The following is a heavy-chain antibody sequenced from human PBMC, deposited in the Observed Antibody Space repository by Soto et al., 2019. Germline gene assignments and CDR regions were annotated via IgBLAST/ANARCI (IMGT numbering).Heavy chain of an antibody. CDR1: GYTFTSYG. CDR3: ARQKYYYDTGGYFMPDH. D-gene: IGHD3-22*01. CDR2: ISAYNGNT. V-gene: IGHV1-18*04. Sequence: ASVKVSCKASGYTFTSYGISWVRQAPEQGLEWMGWISAYNGNTNYPQKFQGRVTMTTDTSTSTAYMELRSLRSDDTAVYYCARQKYYYDTGGYFMPDHWGQGTQVTVSS. J-gene: IGHJ4*02.